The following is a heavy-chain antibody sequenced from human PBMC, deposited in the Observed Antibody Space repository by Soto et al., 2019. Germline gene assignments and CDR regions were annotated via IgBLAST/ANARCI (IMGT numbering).Heavy chain of an antibody. CDR3: ARDWKGAEGFDP. V-gene: IGHV1-18*01. D-gene: IGHD1-1*01. Sequence: QVQLVQSGAEVKKPWASVKVSCKASGYTFSTYGFSWVRQAPGQGLEWMGWIGADNGDTNYAQNFQGRVTMTTVTSTTTSYMELRSLTSDDTAVDFCARDWKGAEGFDPWGQGTLVTVSS. CDR2: IGADNGDT. J-gene: IGHJ5*02. CDR1: GYTFSTYG.